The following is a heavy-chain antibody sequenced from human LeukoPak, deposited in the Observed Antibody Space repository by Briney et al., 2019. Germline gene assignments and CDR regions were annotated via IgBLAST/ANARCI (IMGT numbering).Heavy chain of an antibody. CDR3: AKAASGYSSSWYEAGADY. V-gene: IGHV3-23*01. Sequence: GGSLRLSCAASGFTFSSYAVSWVRQAPGKGLEWVSAISGSGGSTYYADSVKGRFTISRDNSKNTLYLQMNSLRAEDTAVYYCAKAASGYSSSWYEAGADYWGQGTLVTVSS. CDR2: ISGSGGST. D-gene: IGHD6-13*01. CDR1: GFTFSSYA. J-gene: IGHJ4*02.